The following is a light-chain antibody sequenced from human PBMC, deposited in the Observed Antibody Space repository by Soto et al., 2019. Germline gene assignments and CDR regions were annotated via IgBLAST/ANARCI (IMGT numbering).Light chain of an antibody. CDR3: QHYNSYSEA. CDR1: QSVSSN. J-gene: IGKJ1*01. V-gene: IGKV3-15*01. CDR2: DAS. Sequence: EIVMTQSPATLSVSPWEIATLSCRASQSVSSNLAWYQQKPGQAPRLLIYDASTRATGIPDRFSGGGSGTEFTLTISSLQPDDFATYYCQHYNSYSEAFGQGTKVDIK.